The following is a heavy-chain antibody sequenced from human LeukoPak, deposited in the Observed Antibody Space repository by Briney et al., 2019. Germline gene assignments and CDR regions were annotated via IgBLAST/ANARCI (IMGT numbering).Heavy chain of an antibody. Sequence: AASVKVSCKASGYTFTGYYMHWVRQAPGQGLEWMGWIIPNSGGTNYAQKFQGRVTMTRDTSISTAYMELSRLRSDDTAVYYCAFSVGATMGFDYWGQGTLVTVSS. CDR3: AFSVGATMGFDY. CDR2: IIPNSGGT. CDR1: GYTFTGYY. D-gene: IGHD1-26*01. J-gene: IGHJ4*02. V-gene: IGHV1-2*02.